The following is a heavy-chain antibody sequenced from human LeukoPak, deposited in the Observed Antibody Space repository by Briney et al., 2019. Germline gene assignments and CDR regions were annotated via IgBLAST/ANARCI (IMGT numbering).Heavy chain of an antibody. CDR2: ISAYNGNT. CDR3: ADDSSGAGFDP. J-gene: IGHJ5*02. D-gene: IGHD6-19*01. CDR1: GYTFTGYY. V-gene: IGHV1-18*04. Sequence: GASVKVSCKASGYTFTGYYMHWVRQAPGQGLEWMGWISAYNGNTNYAQKLQGRVTMTTDTSTSTAYMELRSLRSDDTAVCYCADDSSGAGFDPWGQGTLVTVSS.